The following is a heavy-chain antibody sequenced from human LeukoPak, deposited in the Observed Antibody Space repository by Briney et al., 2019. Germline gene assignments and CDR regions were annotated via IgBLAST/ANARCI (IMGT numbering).Heavy chain of an antibody. Sequence: SETLSLTCTVSGGSISSYYWNWIRQPAGKGLEWIGRIYTSGSTNYNPSLKSRVTMSVDTSKNQFSLKLTSVTAADTAVYYCARGGRNYYFYGMVVWGEGTTVSVSS. D-gene: IGHD3-16*01. CDR1: GGSISSYY. J-gene: IGHJ6*04. CDR2: IYTSGST. V-gene: IGHV4-4*07. CDR3: ARGGRNYYFYGMVV.